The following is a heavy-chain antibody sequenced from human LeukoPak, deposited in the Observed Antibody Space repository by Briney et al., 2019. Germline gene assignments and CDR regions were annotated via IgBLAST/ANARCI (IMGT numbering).Heavy chain of an antibody. CDR3: ARDRYSSGWKMDYYYGMDV. Sequence: SETLSLTCGVYGGSFSVYYWSWIRQVPGKGLEWIGEINHIGRTNYNPSLKSRVTMSVDTSKNQFSLKLSSVTAADTAVYYCARDRYSSGWKMDYYYGMDVWGQGTTVTVSS. CDR1: GGSFSVYY. CDR2: INHIGRT. V-gene: IGHV4-34*01. D-gene: IGHD6-19*01. J-gene: IGHJ6*02.